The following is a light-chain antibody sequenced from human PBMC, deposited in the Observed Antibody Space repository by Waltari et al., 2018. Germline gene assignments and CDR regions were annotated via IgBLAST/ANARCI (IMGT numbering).Light chain of an antibody. V-gene: IGLV3-21*02. CDR3: QVWDSSSDHVV. CDR1: NIGSKS. CDR2: DDS. Sequence: SYVLTQPPSVSVAPGQTARITCGGNNIGSKSVHWYQQKQGQAPVLVVYDDSDRPSGSPQRFSGSNSGNTATLTISRVEAGDEADYYCQVWDSSSDHVVFGGGTKLTVL. J-gene: IGLJ2*01.